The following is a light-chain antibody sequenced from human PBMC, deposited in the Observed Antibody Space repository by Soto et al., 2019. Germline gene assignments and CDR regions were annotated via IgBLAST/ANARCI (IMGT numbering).Light chain of an antibody. Sequence: QSSPTLARWVSGSPGQSFGTSCTRTSSDVGGYNYVSWYQHHPARAPKVMIYDVSKRPSGVPGRFSGSKSGNTASLTSSGLQAEDEADYYCCSYAGSYTYVFGTGTKVTVL. CDR1: SSDVGGYNY. J-gene: IGLJ1*01. V-gene: IGLV2-11*01. CDR2: DVS. CDR3: CSYAGSYTYV.